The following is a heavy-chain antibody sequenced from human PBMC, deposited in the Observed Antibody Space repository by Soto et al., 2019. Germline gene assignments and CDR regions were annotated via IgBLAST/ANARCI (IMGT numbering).Heavy chain of an antibody. CDR2: ISWNSGSI. D-gene: IGHD3-3*02. CDR3: AKDIGFLESYRTQTRSTAFDI. Sequence: GGSLRLSCAASGFTFDDYAMHWVRQAPGKGLEWVSGISWNSGSIGYADSVKGRFTISRDNAKNSLYLQMNSLRAEDTALYYCAKDIGFLESYRTQTRSTAFDIWGQGTMVTVSS. CDR1: GFTFDDYA. V-gene: IGHV3-9*01. J-gene: IGHJ3*02.